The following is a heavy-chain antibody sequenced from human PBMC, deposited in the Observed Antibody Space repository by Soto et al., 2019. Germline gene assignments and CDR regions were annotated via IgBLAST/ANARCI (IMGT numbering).Heavy chain of an antibody. Sequence: GGSLRLSCAASGFTFSSYTMNWVRQAPGKGLEWVSSISSSSSYIYYADSVKGRFTISRDNAKNSLYLEMNSLRAEDTALYYCASVPRFLEWLPGIDCWGQGTPVTVSS. J-gene: IGHJ4*02. CDR2: ISSSSSYI. V-gene: IGHV3-21*01. CDR3: ASVPRFLEWLPGIDC. CDR1: GFTFSSYT. D-gene: IGHD3-3*01.